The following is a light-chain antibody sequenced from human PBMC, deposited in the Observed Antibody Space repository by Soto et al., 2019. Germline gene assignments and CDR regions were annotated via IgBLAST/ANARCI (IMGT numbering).Light chain of an antibody. CDR3: QQYRDWPLT. Sequence: EIVLTQSPATLSASPGERATLSCRASHSAASAVAWYQQKPGQAPRLLIYDASTMATGIPARFSGSGSATEFTLTISSLQSEDFATYSCQQYRDWPLTFGGGTKVDLK. CDR2: DAS. J-gene: IGKJ4*01. V-gene: IGKV3-15*01. CDR1: HSAASA.